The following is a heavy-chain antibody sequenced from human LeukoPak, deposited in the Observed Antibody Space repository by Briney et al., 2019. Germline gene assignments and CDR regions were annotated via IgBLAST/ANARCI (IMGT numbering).Heavy chain of an antibody. CDR2: ISSGSTYK. J-gene: IGHJ4*02. CDR1: GFIFSDYS. CDR3: TRGPTLIGVAGTWPLDY. V-gene: IGHV3-21*06. D-gene: IGHD6-19*01. Sequence: GGSLRPSCAASGFIFSDYSMHWVRQAPGKGLEWVSSISSGSTYKYSADSVKGRFTISRDNAKNSLYLQMNSLRAEDSAVYYCTRGPTLIGVAGTWPLDYWGQGTLVTVSS.